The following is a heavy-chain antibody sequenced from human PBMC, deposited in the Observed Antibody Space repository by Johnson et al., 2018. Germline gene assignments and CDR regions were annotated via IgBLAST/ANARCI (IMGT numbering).Heavy chain of an antibody. Sequence: QVQLVESGGGAVQPGRSLRLSCVVSGLTFRNCGMHWVRQAPGKGLEWLAVISHDVNDKYYGGSVKGRFTISRDNSKNTLVLQITSLRAEDTALYYCVTGEYFSNNGGFDIWGQGTMVTVSS. D-gene: IGHD2/OR15-2a*01. CDR3: VTGEYFSNNGGFDI. CDR1: GLTFRNCG. J-gene: IGHJ3*02. CDR2: ISHDVNDK. V-gene: IGHV3-30*03.